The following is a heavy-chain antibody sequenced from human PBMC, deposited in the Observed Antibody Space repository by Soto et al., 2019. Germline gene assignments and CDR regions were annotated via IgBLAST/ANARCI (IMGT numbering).Heavy chain of an antibody. CDR1: GYTFTNYG. CDR2: INTYNGNT. V-gene: IGHV1-18*01. D-gene: IGHD6-13*01. Sequence: VQLVQSGVEVKKPGASVKVSCKASGYTFTNYGISWVRQAPGQGLEWMGWINTYNGNTNYAQKVQGRVTMTTETSTSTAYMELRSLRSDDTAVYYCARDLLYSTRSTVRFDIWGQETMLTVSS. J-gene: IGHJ3*02. CDR3: ARDLLYSTRSTVRFDI.